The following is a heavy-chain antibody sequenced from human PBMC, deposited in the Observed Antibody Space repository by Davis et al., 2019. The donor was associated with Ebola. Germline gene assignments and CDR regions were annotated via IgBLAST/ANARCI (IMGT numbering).Heavy chain of an antibody. CDR1: GDSISSDGYY. CDR3: ARGRGNSGWDGVDY. D-gene: IGHD6-19*01. CDR2: IYRDGTT. Sequence: PSETLSLTCTVSGDSISSDGYYWSWIRQHPGKGLEWIGYIYRDGTTYSTPSLKSRAIISVDTSKNQFSLKLSSVTAADTAVYYCARGRGNSGWDGVDYWGQGTLVTVSS. J-gene: IGHJ4*02. V-gene: IGHV4-31*03.